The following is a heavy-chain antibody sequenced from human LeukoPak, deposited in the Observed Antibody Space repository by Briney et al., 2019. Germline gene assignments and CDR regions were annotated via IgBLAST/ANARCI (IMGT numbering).Heavy chain of an antibody. J-gene: IGHJ6*03. CDR2: INPNSGGT. V-gene: IGHV1-2*02. D-gene: IGHD3-10*01. Sequence: ASVKVSCKASGYMFTDFYLHWVRQAPGQGLEWMGWINPNSGGTNYAQKFQGRVTMTRDTSISTAYMELSRLRSDDTAVYYCARAFRVIWNYYYYYMDVWGKGTTVAVSS. CDR1: GYMFTDFY. CDR3: ARAFRVIWNYYYYYMDV.